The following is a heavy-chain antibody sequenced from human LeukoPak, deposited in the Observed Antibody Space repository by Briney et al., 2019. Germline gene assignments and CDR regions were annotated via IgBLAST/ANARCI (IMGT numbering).Heavy chain of an antibody. V-gene: IGHV4-34*01. CDR3: ARAGPHWFDP. J-gene: IGHJ5*02. D-gene: IGHD2-8*02. CDR2: INHSGST. Sequence: SETLSLTCAVYGGSFSGYYWSWIRQPPGKGLEWIGEINHSGSTNYNPSLKSRVTISVDTSKNQFSLKLSSVTAADTAVYYCARAGPHWFDPWGQGTLVTVSS. CDR1: GGSFSGYY.